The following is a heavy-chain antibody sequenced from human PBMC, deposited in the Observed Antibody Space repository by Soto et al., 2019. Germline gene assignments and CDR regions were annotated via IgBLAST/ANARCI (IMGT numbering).Heavy chain of an antibody. V-gene: IGHV4-59*01. Sequence: SETLSLTCTVSGGSISSYYWSWIRQPPGKGLEWIGYIYYSGSTNYNPSLKSRVTISVDTSKNQFSLKLSSVTAADTAVYYCASYFIAARVGPYFDYWGQGTLVTVSS. CDR3: ASYFIAARVGPYFDY. D-gene: IGHD6-6*01. J-gene: IGHJ4*02. CDR2: IYYSGST. CDR1: GGSISSYY.